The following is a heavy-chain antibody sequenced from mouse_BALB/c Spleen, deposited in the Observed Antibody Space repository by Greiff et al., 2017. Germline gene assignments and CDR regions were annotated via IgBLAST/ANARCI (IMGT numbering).Heavy chain of an antibody. V-gene: IGHV5-17*02. CDR3: ARSSYGRPFDY. D-gene: IGHD1-1*01. CDR2: ISSGSSTI. Sequence: EVKLMESGGGLVQPGGSRKLSCAASGFTFSSFGMHWVRQAPEKGLEWVAYISSGSSTIYYADTVKGRFTISRDNPKNTLFLQMTSLRSEDTAMYYCARSSYGRPFDYWGQGTTLTVSS. CDR1: GFTFSSFG. J-gene: IGHJ2*01.